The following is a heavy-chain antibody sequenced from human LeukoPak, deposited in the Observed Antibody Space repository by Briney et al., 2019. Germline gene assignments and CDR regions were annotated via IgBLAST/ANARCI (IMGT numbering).Heavy chain of an antibody. CDR2: INHSGST. CDR3: ARSSDSSGYYGGGIIDY. D-gene: IGHD6-19*01. Sequence: SETLSLTCAVYGGSFSGYYWSWIRQPPGKGLEWIGEINHSGSTNYSPSLKSRVTISVDTSKNQFSLQLTSVTAADAAVYYCARSSDSSGYYGGGIIDYWGQGTLVTVSS. CDR1: GGSFSGYY. J-gene: IGHJ4*02. V-gene: IGHV4-34*01.